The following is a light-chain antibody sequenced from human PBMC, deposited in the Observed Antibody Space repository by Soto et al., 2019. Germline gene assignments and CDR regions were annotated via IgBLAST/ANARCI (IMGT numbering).Light chain of an antibody. V-gene: IGKV3-11*01. Sequence: EIVLTQSPATLSLSPGERATLSCRASQSVSSYLVWYQQKPGQAPRLLISDASNRATGIPARFSGSGSGTDCTLTISSLEPADFAVYYCQQRASWPITFGQGKRLEIK. CDR3: QQRASWPIT. J-gene: IGKJ5*01. CDR1: QSVSSY. CDR2: DAS.